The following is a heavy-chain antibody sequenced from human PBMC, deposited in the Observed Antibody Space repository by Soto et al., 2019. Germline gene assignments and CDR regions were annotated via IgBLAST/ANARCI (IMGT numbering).Heavy chain of an antibody. Sequence: PSETLSLTCTVSGGSISSSSYYWGWIRQPPGKGLEWIGSIYYSGSTYYNPSLKSRVTISVDTSKNQFSLQLNSVTPEDTAVYYCARDRIAAAGMGYYYYYGMDVWGQGTTVTVSS. D-gene: IGHD6-13*01. CDR1: GGSISSSSYY. V-gene: IGHV4-39*02. CDR2: IYYSGST. J-gene: IGHJ6*02. CDR3: ARDRIAAAGMGYYYYYGMDV.